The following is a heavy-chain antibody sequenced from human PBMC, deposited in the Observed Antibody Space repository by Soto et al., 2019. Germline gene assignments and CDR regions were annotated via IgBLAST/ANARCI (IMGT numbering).Heavy chain of an antibody. CDR1: GFTFSSYW. D-gene: IGHD6-19*01. Sequence: EVQLVESGGGLVQPGGSLRLSCAASGFTFSSYWMSWVRQAPGKGLEWVANIKQDGSEKYYVDSVKGRFTISRDNAKNSLYLQMNSLRAEDTAVYYCARDRGGWGIYFDYWGQGTLVTVSS. V-gene: IGHV3-7*03. CDR2: IKQDGSEK. CDR3: ARDRGGWGIYFDY. J-gene: IGHJ4*02.